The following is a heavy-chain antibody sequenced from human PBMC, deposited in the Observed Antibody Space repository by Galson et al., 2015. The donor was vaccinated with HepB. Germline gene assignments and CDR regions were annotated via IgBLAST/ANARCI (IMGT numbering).Heavy chain of an antibody. D-gene: IGHD6-19*01. J-gene: IGHJ4*02. V-gene: IGHV3-9*01. CDR2: ISWNSGSI. Sequence: SLRLSCAASGFTFDDYAMHWVRQAPGKGLEWVSGISWNSGSIGYADSVKGRFTISRDNAKNSLYLQMNSLRAEDTALYYCAKELRGGIGSGWYEGYFDYWGQGTLVTVSS. CDR1: GFTFDDYA. CDR3: AKELRGGIGSGWYEGYFDY.